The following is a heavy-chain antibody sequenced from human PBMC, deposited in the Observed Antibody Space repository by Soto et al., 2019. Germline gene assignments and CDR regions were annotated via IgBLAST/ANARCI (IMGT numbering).Heavy chain of an antibody. Sequence: QVQLVQSGAEVKKPGASVKVSCKASGYTFTSYGISWVRQAPGQGLEWMGWISASNGNTNYAEKLQGRATMTTETSTSTAYMELRSLRSDDKAVYYCARGGVRGCGDSWPFDYWGQGTLVTVSS. CDR3: ARGGVRGCGDSWPFDY. CDR1: GYTFTSYG. V-gene: IGHV1-18*01. CDR2: ISASNGNT. J-gene: IGHJ4*02. D-gene: IGHD4-17*01.